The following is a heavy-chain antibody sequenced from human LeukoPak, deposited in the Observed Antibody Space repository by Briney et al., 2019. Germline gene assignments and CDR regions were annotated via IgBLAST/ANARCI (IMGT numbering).Heavy chain of an antibody. CDR3: ARDSPNIAVAGTGDFDY. D-gene: IGHD6-19*01. J-gene: IGHJ4*02. Sequence: GGSLRLSCTASGFRLLSYWMSWVRQAPGKGLEWVASINEDGTEEYYVDAVKGRFTISRDNAKNSLYLQMNSLRAEDTAVYYCARDSPNIAVAGTGDFDYWGQGTLVTVSS. CDR2: INEDGTEE. CDR1: GFRLLSYW. V-gene: IGHV3-7*01.